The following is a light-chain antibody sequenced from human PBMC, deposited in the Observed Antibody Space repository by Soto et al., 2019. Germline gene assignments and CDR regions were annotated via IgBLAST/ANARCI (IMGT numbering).Light chain of an antibody. CDR2: GAS. CDR3: QQTYTSPLT. Sequence: DIQMTHSPSSLSASVGDRVTITCRASQSISKYLNWYQHKPGEAPKLLIYGASTLQRGVPSRFSGGGSGTDFTLTISSLQPEDFATYYCQQTYTSPLTFGGGTTLE. V-gene: IGKV1-39*01. J-gene: IGKJ4*01. CDR1: QSISKY.